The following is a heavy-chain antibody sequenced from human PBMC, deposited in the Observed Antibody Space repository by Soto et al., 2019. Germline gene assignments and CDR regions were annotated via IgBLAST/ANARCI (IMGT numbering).Heavy chain of an antibody. Sequence: GESLKISCQGSGYSVTSYWIAWVRQMPGKGLEWMGIIYPGDSDTRYSPSFQGQVTISADKSISTAYLHWGSLQASDTAMYYCTRGWLAQYYFDYWGQGTLVTVSS. V-gene: IGHV5-51*01. D-gene: IGHD6-19*01. CDR1: GYSVTSYW. CDR3: TRGWLAQYYFDY. J-gene: IGHJ4*02. CDR2: IYPGDSDT.